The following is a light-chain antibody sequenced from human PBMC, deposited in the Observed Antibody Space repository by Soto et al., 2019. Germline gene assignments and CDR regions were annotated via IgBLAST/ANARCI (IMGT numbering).Light chain of an antibody. CDR1: QGIGVY. Sequence: DIQMTQSPSSLSASLGDRVTITCRARQGIGVYLAWFQQNPGNVPRLLIYAASTLQSGFPSRFSGSGSGTDFTLTISSLQPEDVATYYCQKYNSAPLTFGGGTKVEIK. CDR3: QKYNSAPLT. V-gene: IGKV1-27*01. J-gene: IGKJ4*01. CDR2: AAS.